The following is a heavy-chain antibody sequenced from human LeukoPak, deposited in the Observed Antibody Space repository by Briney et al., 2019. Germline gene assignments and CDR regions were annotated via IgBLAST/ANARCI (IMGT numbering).Heavy chain of an antibody. CDR2: IYHSGST. J-gene: IGHJ2*01. D-gene: IGHD2-21*02. V-gene: IGHV4-30-2*01. CDR1: GGSISSGGYS. CDR3: ARSASHRLRYFDL. Sequence: PSQTLSLTCAVPGGSISSGGYSWSWIRQPPGKGLEWIGYIYHSGSTYYNPSLKSRVTISVDRSKNQFSLKLSSVTAADTAVYSCARSASHRLRYFDLWGRGTLVTVSS.